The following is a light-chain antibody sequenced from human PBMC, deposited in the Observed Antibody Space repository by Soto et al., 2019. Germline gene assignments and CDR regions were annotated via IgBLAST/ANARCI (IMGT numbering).Light chain of an antibody. CDR1: QSISSW. CDR2: DAS. J-gene: IGKJ1*01. Sequence: DIQMTQSPSTLSASVGDRVTITCRASQSISSWLAWYQQKPGKAPKLLIYDASSLESGVPSRFSGSRSGTEFTLTLSSLQPDDFATYYCQQYNSYSWTFGQGTKVEIK. CDR3: QQYNSYSWT. V-gene: IGKV1-5*01.